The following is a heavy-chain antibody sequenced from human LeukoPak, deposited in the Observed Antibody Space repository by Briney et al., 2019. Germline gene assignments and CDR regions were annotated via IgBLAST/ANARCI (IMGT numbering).Heavy chain of an antibody. CDR2: ISAYNGNT. V-gene: IGHV1-18*01. CDR1: GYTFTSYG. CDR3: ARVPRYYDFWSGYNDAFDI. J-gene: IGHJ3*02. D-gene: IGHD3-3*01. Sequence: ASVKVSCKASGYTFTSYGISWVRQAPGQGLEWMGWISAYNGNTNYAQKLQGRVTMTTDTSTSTAYMELRSLRSDDTAVYYCARVPRYYDFWSGYNDAFDIWGQGTMVTVSS.